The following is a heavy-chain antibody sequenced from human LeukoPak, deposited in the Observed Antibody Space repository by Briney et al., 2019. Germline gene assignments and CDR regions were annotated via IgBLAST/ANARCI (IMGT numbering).Heavy chain of an antibody. Sequence: SETLSLTCAVYGGSFSGYYWSWIRQPPGKGLEWIGEINHSGSTNYNPSLKSRVTISVDTSKNQFSLKLSSVTAADTAVYYCASSDSSSWYVRVLYYVYWGQGTLVTVSS. CDR2: INHSGST. J-gene: IGHJ4*02. D-gene: IGHD6-13*01. CDR3: ASSDSSSWYVRVLYYVY. CDR1: GGSFSGYY. V-gene: IGHV4-34*01.